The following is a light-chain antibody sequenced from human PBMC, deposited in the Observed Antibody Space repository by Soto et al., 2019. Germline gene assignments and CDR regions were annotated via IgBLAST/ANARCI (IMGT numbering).Light chain of an antibody. J-gene: IGKJ5*01. V-gene: IGKV1-12*01. Sequence: GDRVTITCRAGQSMSGWLAWYQQKPGKAPKLLIYAASSLQSGVPSRFSGSGSGTDFTLTISSLQPEDFATYYCQQANSFPITFGQGTRLEIK. CDR2: AAS. CDR3: QQANSFPIT. CDR1: QSMSGW.